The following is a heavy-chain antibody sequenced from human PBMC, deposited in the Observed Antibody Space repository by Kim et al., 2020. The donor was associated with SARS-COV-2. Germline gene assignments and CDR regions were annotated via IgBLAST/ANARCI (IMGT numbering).Heavy chain of an antibody. Sequence: GESLKISCQTSGYSFTTNWISWVRQVPGKGLEWMGRIAPSDSHTEYSPSFQGHVTISADKSINTAYLRWSGLKASDTAMYYCARERAYYDRSGSIVYYYYYGMDVWGQGTTVIVSS. CDR1: GYSFTTNW. J-gene: IGHJ6*02. V-gene: IGHV5-10-1*01. CDR3: ARERAYYDRSGSIVYYYYYGMDV. D-gene: IGHD3-22*01. CDR2: IAPSDSHT.